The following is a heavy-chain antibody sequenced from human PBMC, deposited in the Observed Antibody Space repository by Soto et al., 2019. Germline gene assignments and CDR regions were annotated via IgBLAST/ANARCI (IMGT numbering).Heavy chain of an antibody. CDR2: INPKSGGT. CDR1: GYSFADYH. V-gene: IGHV1-2*04. J-gene: IGHJ6*02. CDR3: ARGDSTDCSNGVCSFFYNHDMDV. Sequence: ASVKVSCKASGYSFADYHIHWVRQAPGQGLEWLGRINPKSGGTSTAQKFQGWVTMTTDTSISTASMELTRLTSDDTATYYCARGDSTDCSNGVCSFFYNHDMDVWGQGTTVTVSS. D-gene: IGHD2-8*01.